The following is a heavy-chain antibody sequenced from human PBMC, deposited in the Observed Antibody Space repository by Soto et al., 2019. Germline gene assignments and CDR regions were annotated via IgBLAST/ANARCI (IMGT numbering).Heavy chain of an antibody. Sequence: GGSLRLSCAASGFTFNSYGIHWVRQAPGKGLEWVAVISHDGSKTNYADSVKGRVTISRDNSKDTVYLQMNSLRSDDTAVYYCARDDTWYFDLWGRGTLVTVSS. D-gene: IGHD3-22*01. J-gene: IGHJ2*01. CDR2: ISHDGSKT. V-gene: IGHV3-30*03. CDR1: GFTFNSYG. CDR3: ARDDTWYFDL.